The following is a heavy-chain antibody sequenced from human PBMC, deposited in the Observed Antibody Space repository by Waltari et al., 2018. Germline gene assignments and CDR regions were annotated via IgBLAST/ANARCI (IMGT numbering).Heavy chain of an antibody. V-gene: IGHV3-23*01. CDR3: TKGIDH. Sequence: EVQLLESGGALVQPGGSLGLSCAASGFPFSNYAMNWVRQAPGKGLEWVSGVSASGGATYYTVSVKGRFTVSRDNAKNTLYLQMNSLRVEDTAFYYCTKGIDHWGQGTLVTVSS. CDR2: VSASGGAT. CDR1: GFPFSNYA. J-gene: IGHJ4*02.